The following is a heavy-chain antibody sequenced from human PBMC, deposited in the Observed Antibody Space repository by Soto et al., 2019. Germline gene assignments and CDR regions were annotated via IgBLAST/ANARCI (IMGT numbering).Heavy chain of an antibody. Sequence: QVQLVQSGAEVREPGASVKVSCKASGYSFTSLDINWVRQTTGQGLEWMGWMQPSSGRTGYAQKFQGRVTMTRDTSINTAYMELSSLTSDDTAVYYCARGVTGGVDYWGQGTLVTVSS. V-gene: IGHV1-8*01. CDR1: GYSFTSLD. CDR2: MQPSSGRT. D-gene: IGHD3-16*01. CDR3: ARGVTGGVDY. J-gene: IGHJ4*02.